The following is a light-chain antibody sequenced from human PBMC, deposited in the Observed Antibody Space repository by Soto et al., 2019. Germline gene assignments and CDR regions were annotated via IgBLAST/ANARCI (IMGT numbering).Light chain of an antibody. Sequence: EIVLTQSPATLSLSPGERATLSCRASQSVNNYLAWYQQKPGQAPRLLIYDASNRATGIPARFRGSGSGTDFTLAISSLEPEDLALYYCQQRSNWPRTFGQGTKVEIK. J-gene: IGKJ1*01. CDR2: DAS. V-gene: IGKV3-11*01. CDR1: QSVNNY. CDR3: QQRSNWPRT.